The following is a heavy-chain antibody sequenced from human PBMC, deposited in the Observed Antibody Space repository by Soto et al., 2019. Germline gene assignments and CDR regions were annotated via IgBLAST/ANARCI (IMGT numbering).Heavy chain of an antibody. Sequence: QVQLQESGPGLVRPSETLSLTCTVSGGSINNHYWSWFRQPPGKGLEWIGSIYYRGSANSNPSLKRRLTITVDRSKNQFSLKLNSVTAADTAIYYCVRANYFDFWGRGTLVIVSS. CDR2: IYYRGSA. CDR1: GGSINNHY. J-gene: IGHJ4*02. V-gene: IGHV4-59*11. CDR3: VRANYFDF.